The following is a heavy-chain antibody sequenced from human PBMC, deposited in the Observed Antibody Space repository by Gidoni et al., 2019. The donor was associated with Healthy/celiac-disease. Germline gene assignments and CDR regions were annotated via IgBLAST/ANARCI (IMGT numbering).Heavy chain of an antibody. J-gene: IGHJ5*02. D-gene: IGHD5-12*01. Sequence: QVQLQQWGAGLLKPSETLSLTCAVYGGSFSGYYWSWIRQPPGKVLEWIGEINHSGSTNYNPSLKSRVTISVDTSKNQFSLKLSSVTAADTAVYYCARGGAHVDIVANGWFWFDPWGQGTLVTVSS. CDR2: INHSGST. V-gene: IGHV4-34*01. CDR1: GGSFSGYY. CDR3: ARGGAHVDIVANGWFWFDP.